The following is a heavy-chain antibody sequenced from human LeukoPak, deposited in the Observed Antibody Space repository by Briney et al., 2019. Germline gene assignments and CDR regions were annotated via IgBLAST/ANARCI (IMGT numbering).Heavy chain of an antibody. CDR1: GFTFSSYW. D-gene: IGHD3-22*01. CDR2: INSDGSST. J-gene: IGHJ4*02. Sequence: GGSLRLSCAASGFTFSSYWMHWVRQAPGKGLVWVSRINSDGSSTSYADSVKGRFTISRDKAKNTLYLQMNSLRAEDTAVYYWARDHYYDSRGFDCWGQGVLVSASS. CDR3: ARDHYYDSRGFDC. V-gene: IGHV3-74*01.